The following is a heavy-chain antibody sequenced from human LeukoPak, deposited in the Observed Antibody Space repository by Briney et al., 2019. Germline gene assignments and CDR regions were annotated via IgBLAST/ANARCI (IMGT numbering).Heavy chain of an antibody. D-gene: IGHD3-10*01. J-gene: IGHJ1*01. V-gene: IGHV3-64*01. CDR1: GFTFSSYA. Sequence: GGSLRLSCAASGFTFSSYATHWVRQAPGKGLEYVSAISSNGGSTYYANSVKGRFTISRDNSKNTLYLQMGSLRAEDMAVYYCARDDGYYGSGSYKYFQNWGQGTLVTVSS. CDR3: ARDDGYYGSGSYKYFQN. CDR2: ISSNGGST.